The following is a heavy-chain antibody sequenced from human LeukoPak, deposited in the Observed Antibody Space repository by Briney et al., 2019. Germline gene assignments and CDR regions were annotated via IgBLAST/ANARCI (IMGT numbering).Heavy chain of an antibody. J-gene: IGHJ4*02. Sequence: PSETLSLTCTVSGGSISSSSYYWGWIRQPPGKGLEWIGSIYYSGSTYYNPSLKSRVTISVDTSKNQFSLKLSSVTAADTAVYYCARDTPFFWSGYYRAPYFDYWGQGTLVTVSS. CDR3: ARDTPFFWSGYYRAPYFDY. V-gene: IGHV4-39*02. CDR1: GGSISSSSYY. D-gene: IGHD3-3*01. CDR2: IYYSGST.